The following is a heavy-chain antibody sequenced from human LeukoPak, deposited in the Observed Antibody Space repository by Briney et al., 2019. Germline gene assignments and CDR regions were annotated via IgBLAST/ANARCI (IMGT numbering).Heavy chain of an antibody. Sequence: SETLSLTCTVSGGSISSYYWSWIRQPAGKGLEGIGRIYTSSSTYYYTPLQSRVTISVDTSKNPFSLKLGSVTAADTAVYYCARTTDYGDFLFDYWGQGTLVTVSS. CDR3: ARTTDYGDFLFDY. D-gene: IGHD4-17*01. CDR2: IYTSSST. CDR1: GGSISSYY. J-gene: IGHJ4*02. V-gene: IGHV4-4*07.